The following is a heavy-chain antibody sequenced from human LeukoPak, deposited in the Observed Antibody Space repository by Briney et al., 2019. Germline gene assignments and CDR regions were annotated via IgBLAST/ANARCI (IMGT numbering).Heavy chain of an antibody. V-gene: IGHV3-48*04. D-gene: IGHD3-22*01. CDR2: ISSGSSTI. CDR1: GFILSNSN. Sequence: GGSLRLSCAASGFILSNSNMHWVRQAPGKGLEWVSYISSGSSTIYYAASVKGRFTISRDNAKSSLYLQMNSLSAEDTAVYYCARGSGYYYNYWGQGTPVTVSS. CDR3: ARGSGYYYNY. J-gene: IGHJ4*02.